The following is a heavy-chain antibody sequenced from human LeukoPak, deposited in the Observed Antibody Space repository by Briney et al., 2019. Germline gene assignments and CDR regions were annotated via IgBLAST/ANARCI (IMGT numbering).Heavy chain of an antibody. CDR1: GFTFSSYA. CDR2: INTDGSGT. D-gene: IGHD3-10*01. V-gene: IGHV3-74*01. J-gene: IGHJ4*02. Sequence: GGSLRLSCAASGFTFSSYAMSWVRQAPGKGLVWVSCINTDGSGTTYADSVKGRFTISRDDAKTTLYLQMNGRRAEDTAWYYCTRAYDSGIYSSFDYWGQGTLVTVT. CDR3: TRAYDSGIYSSFDY.